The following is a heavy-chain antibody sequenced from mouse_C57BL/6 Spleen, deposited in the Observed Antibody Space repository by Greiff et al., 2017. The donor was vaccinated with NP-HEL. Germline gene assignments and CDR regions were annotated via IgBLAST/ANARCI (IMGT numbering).Heavy chain of an antibody. J-gene: IGHJ4*01. Sequence: VKLQESGPELVKPGASVKISCKASGYAFSSSWMNWVKQRPGKGLEWIGRIYPGDGDTNYNGKFKGKATLTADKSSSTAYMQLSSLTSEDSAVYFCARSYGSSSGAMDYWGQGTSVTVSS. D-gene: IGHD1-1*01. CDR1: GYAFSSSW. CDR3: ARSYGSSSGAMDY. V-gene: IGHV1-82*01. CDR2: IYPGDGDT.